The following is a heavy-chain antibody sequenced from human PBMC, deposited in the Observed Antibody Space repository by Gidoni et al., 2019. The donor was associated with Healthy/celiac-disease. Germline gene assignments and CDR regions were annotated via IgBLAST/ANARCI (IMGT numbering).Heavy chain of an antibody. CDR3: ARDPSISSSSTGGTGAFDY. CDR2: IWYDGSNK. J-gene: IGHJ4*02. V-gene: IGHV3-33*01. D-gene: IGHD6-13*01. Sequence: QVQLVESGGGVVQPGRSLRLSCAASGFTFSSYSMHWVRQAPGKGLEWVAVIWYDGSNKYYADSVKGRFTISRDNSKNTLYLQMNSLRAEDTAVYYCARDPSISSSSTGGTGAFDYWGQGTLVTVSS. CDR1: GFTFSSYS.